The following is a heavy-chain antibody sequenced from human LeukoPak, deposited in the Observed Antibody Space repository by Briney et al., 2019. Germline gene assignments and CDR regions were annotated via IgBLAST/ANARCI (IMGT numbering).Heavy chain of an antibody. CDR2: ISSSSSYI. D-gene: IGHD4-11*01. J-gene: IGHJ3*02. CDR3: ARDQISDYSNYHPWGAFDI. CDR1: GFTFSSYS. V-gene: IGHV3-21*01. Sequence: GGSLRLSCAASGFTFSSYSMNWVRQAPGKGLEWVSSISSSSSYIYYADSVKGRFTISRDNAKNSLYLQMNSLRAEDTAVYYCARDQISDYSNYHPWGAFDIWGQGTMVTVSS.